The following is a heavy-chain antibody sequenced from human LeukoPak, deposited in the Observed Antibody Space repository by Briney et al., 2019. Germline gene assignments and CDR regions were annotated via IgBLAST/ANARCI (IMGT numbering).Heavy chain of an antibody. CDR2: IRYDGSNR. D-gene: IGHD3-10*01. CDR1: GFTFSNYG. CDR3: ARDKDYGSGSDYNEYVFDF. V-gene: IGHV3-30*02. Sequence: GGSLRLSCAASGFTFSNYGMHWVRQAPGKGLEWVAFIRYDGSNRYYADSVKGRFTISRDNSKNTLYLQMNSLRAEDTAVYYCARDKDYGSGSDYNEYVFDFWGQGTMVTVSS. J-gene: IGHJ3*01.